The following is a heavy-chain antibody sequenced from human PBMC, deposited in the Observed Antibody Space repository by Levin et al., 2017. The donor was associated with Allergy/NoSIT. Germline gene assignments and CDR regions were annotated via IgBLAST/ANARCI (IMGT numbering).Heavy chain of an antibody. CDR1: GFTFSNYT. J-gene: IGHJ2*01. CDR2: LSSTSSYI. V-gene: IGHV3-21*01. Sequence: PGGSLRLSCAASGFTFSNYTMNWVRQAPGKGLEWVSSLSSTSSYIYYADSVKGRFTISRDNAKNSLFLQLNSLRAEDTAVYYCARRITYYDSSTYFEDWYFDLWGRGTLVTFSS. D-gene: IGHD3-22*01. CDR3: ARRITYYDSSTYFEDWYFDL.